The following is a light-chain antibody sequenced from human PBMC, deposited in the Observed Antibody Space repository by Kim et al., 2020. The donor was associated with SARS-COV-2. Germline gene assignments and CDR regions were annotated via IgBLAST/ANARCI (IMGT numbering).Light chain of an antibody. J-gene: IGKJ1*01. CDR1: QNIDKW. Sequence: DIQMTQSPSTLSASVGDRVTITCRASQNIDKWLAWYQQKPGTVPKLLIYKASSLESGVPSRFSGSGSGTEFTLTISSLQLDDFATYYCHQYNSYSATFGQGTKVDIK. CDR2: KAS. V-gene: IGKV1-5*03. CDR3: HQYNSYSAT.